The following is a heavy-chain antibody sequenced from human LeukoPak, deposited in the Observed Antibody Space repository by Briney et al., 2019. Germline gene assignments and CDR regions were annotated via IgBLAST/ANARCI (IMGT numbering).Heavy chain of an antibody. CDR1: GGSISSSGYY. CDR3: ASGVVVITTRPFDY. J-gene: IGHJ4*02. Sequence: SETLSLTCTVSGGSISSSGYYWGWIRQPPGKGLEWIGNIYYSGSTYYNPSLKSRVTISVDTSKDQFSLKLSSVTAADTAVYYCASGVVVITTRPFDYWGQGTLVTVSS. D-gene: IGHD3-22*01. V-gene: IGHV4-39*01. CDR2: IYYSGST.